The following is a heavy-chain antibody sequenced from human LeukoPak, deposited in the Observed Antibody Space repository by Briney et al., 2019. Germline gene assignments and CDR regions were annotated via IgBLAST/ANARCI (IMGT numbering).Heavy chain of an antibody. CDR3: AKDIGDTIFGENPFDY. Sequence: PGGSLRLSCAASGFTFSSYWMSWVRQAPGKGLEWVANIKQDGSEKYYVDSVKGRFTISRDNAKNSLYLQMNSLRAEDMALYYCAKDIGDTIFGENPFDYWGQGTLVTVSS. J-gene: IGHJ4*02. D-gene: IGHD3-3*01. CDR2: IKQDGSEK. V-gene: IGHV3-7*03. CDR1: GFTFSSYW.